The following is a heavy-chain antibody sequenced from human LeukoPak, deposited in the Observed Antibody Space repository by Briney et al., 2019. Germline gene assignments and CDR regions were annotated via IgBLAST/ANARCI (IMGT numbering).Heavy chain of an antibody. D-gene: IGHD5-24*01. Sequence: GGSLRLSCAASGFTFSSYGMHWVRQAPGKGLEWDAFIWYDGTNKYYTDSVKGRFTISRDNSKNTLYLQMNSVRTEDTAVYYCEKVSGREGYVERKVWGQGTRVAASS. J-gene: IGHJ4*02. CDR3: EKVSGREGYVERKV. V-gene: IGHV3-30*02. CDR1: GFTFSSYG. CDR2: IWYDGTNK.